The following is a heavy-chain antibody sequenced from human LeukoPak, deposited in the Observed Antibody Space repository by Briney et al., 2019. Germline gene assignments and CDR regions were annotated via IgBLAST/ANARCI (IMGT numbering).Heavy chain of an antibody. V-gene: IGHV3-23*01. D-gene: IGHD2-8*01. CDR3: AKSPHCTNGVCYLSYYYYMDV. CDR2: ISGSGGST. CDR1: GFTFSSYA. Sequence: GGFLRLSCAASGFTFSSYAMSWVRQAPGKGLEWVSAISGSGGSTYYAGSVKGRFTISRDNSKNTLYLQMNSLRAEDTAVYYCAKSPHCTNGVCYLSYYYYMDVWGKGTTVTVSS. J-gene: IGHJ6*03.